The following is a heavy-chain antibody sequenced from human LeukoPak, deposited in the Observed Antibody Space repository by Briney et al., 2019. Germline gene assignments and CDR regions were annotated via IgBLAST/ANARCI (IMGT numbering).Heavy chain of an antibody. Sequence: ASVKVSCKASGYTFTSYDINWVRQATGQGLEWMGWMNPNSGNTGYAQKFQGRVTMTRNTSISTAYMELSSLRSEDTAVYYPARGRRPRGLTGTFILAFDIWGQGTMVTVSS. CDR1: GYTFTSYD. D-gene: IGHD1-7*01. CDR3: ARGRRPRGLTGTFILAFDI. V-gene: IGHV1-8*01. CDR2: MNPNSGNT. J-gene: IGHJ3*02.